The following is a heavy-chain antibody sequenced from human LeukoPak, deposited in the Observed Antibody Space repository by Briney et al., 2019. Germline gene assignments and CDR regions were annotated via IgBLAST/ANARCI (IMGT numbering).Heavy chain of an antibody. CDR1: GFIFSSYW. CDR2: INSDGSNT. V-gene: IGHV3-74*01. D-gene: IGHD2-2*01. J-gene: IGHJ4*02. Sequence: GGSLRLSCAASGFIFSSYWMHWVRQAPGKGLVWISRINSDGSNTNYADSVKGRFTISRDNAKNTLYLQMNSLRAEDAAVYYCAGGSGVYCTSTTCIPNYWGQGTLVTVSS. CDR3: AGGSGVYCTSTTCIPNY.